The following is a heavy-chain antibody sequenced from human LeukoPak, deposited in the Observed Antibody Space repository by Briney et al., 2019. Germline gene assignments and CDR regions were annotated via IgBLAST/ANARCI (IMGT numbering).Heavy chain of an antibody. CDR2: ISSSSSYI. D-gene: IGHD1-14*01. Sequence: GGSLGLSCAASGFTFSSYSMNWVRQAPGKGLEWVSSISSSSSYIYYADSVKGRFTISRDNAKNSLYLQMNSLRAEDTAVYYCASRSPAEAFDIWGQGTMVTVSS. J-gene: IGHJ3*02. CDR3: ASRSPAEAFDI. CDR1: GFTFSSYS. V-gene: IGHV3-21*01.